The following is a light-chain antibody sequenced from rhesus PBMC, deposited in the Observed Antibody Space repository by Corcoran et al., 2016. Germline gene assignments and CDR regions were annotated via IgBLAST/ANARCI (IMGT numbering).Light chain of an antibody. J-gene: IGKJ1*01. CDR3: QQYNNWQT. CDR2: YAS. CDR1: QSVSSN. V-gene: IGKV3-35*01. Sequence: EIVMTQSPATLSLSPGERATLSCRASQSVSSNLAWYQQKPGQAPRPLIYYASNRATGIPDRFSGSGSGTDFTLPISSLEPEDVGVYYCQQYNNWQTFGQGTKVEIK.